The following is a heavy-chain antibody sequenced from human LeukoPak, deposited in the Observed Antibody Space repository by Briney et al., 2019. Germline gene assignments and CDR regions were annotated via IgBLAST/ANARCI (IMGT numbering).Heavy chain of an antibody. CDR1: GGSFSGYY. Sequence: PSETLSLTCAVYGGSFSGYYWSWIRQPPGKGLEWIGEINHGGSTNYNPSLKSRVTISVDTSKNQFSLKLSSVTAADTAVYYCARKGKLGDAFDIWAKGQWSPSL. CDR2: INHGGST. CDR3: ARKGKLGDAFDI. J-gene: IGHJ3*02. D-gene: IGHD3-16*01. V-gene: IGHV4-34*01.